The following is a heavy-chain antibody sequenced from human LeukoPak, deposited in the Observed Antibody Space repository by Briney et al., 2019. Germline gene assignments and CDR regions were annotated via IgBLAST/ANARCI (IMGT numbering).Heavy chain of an antibody. J-gene: IGHJ4*02. V-gene: IGHV3-23*01. Sequence: GSLRLSCAASGFTFNTNAMGWVRQAPGKGLEWVSAISGRTGGTYYADSVKGRFTISRDNSKSTLYLQMDSLRAEDTAVYYCAKCGNSGCHLIDYWGQGTLVTVSS. D-gene: IGHD5-12*01. CDR1: GFTFNTNA. CDR2: ISGRTGGT. CDR3: AKCGNSGCHLIDY.